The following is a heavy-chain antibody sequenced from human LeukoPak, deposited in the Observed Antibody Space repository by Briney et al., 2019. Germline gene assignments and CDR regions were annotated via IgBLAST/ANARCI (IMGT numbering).Heavy chain of an antibody. J-gene: IGHJ4*02. D-gene: IGHD6-19*01. Sequence: GGSLRLSCAASGFTFSSYGMHWVRQAPGKGLEWVAVISYDGSNKYYADSVKGRFTISRDNSKNTLYLQMNSLRAEDTAVYYCAKDWHSSGWYQWYFDYWGQGTLVTVSS. V-gene: IGHV3-30*18. CDR1: GFTFSSYG. CDR3: AKDWHSSGWYQWYFDY. CDR2: ISYDGSNK.